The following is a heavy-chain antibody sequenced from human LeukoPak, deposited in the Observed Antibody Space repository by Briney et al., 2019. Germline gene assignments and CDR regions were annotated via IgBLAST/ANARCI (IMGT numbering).Heavy chain of an antibody. CDR3: ARVDTAMVRVAYYGMDV. CDR2: IKQDGSEK. Sequence: GGSLRLSCAASGFTFSSYWMSWVRQAPGKGLEWVANIKQDGSEKYYVDSVKGRFTISRDNAKNSLYLQMNSLRAEGTAVYYCARVDTAMVRVAYYGMDVWGQGTTVTVSS. J-gene: IGHJ6*02. D-gene: IGHD5-18*01. CDR1: GFTFSSYW. V-gene: IGHV3-7*01.